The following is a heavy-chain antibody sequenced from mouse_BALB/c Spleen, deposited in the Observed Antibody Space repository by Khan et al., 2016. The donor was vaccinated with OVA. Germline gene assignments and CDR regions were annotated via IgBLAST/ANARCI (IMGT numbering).Heavy chain of an antibody. J-gene: IGHJ2*01. Sequence: EVELVESGGGLVKPGGSLKFSCAASGFTFSNYGMSWVRQTPEKRLEWVATISSGGSYTYYPDSVKGRFTISRANANNTLYLKMSSLRPEDTAMYYCARTPGYDESNYFDDWGQGTPLTVSS. CDR1: GFTFSNYG. CDR2: ISSGGSYT. V-gene: IGHV5-9-3*01. CDR3: ARTPGYDESNYFDD. D-gene: IGHD2-2*01.